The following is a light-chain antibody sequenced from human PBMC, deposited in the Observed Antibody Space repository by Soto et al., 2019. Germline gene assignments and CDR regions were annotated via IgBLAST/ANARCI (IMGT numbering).Light chain of an antibody. J-gene: IGKJ2*01. CDR2: EVS. CDR3: QQCNSVPYT. Sequence: DIQMTQSPSTLSASVGDRVTITCRASRSAGEGLAWYQQKPGKAPKLFIYEVSSRHSGVPSRFSGGGSETEFSLTIDSLQPDDVAIYYCQQCNSVPYTFGQGTKVEIK. V-gene: IGKV1-5*03. CDR1: RSAGEG.